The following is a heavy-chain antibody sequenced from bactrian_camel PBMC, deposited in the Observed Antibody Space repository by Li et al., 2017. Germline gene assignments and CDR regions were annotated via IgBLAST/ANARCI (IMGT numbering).Heavy chain of an antibody. D-gene: IGHD3*01. J-gene: IGHJ6*01. CDR1: GITFSRHD. CDR3: AATSYGLILPCSAALADFGY. V-gene: IGHV3S40*01. CDR2: IGGGST. Sequence: VQLVESGGGLVQPGESLRLSCVASGITFSRHDMSWVRQAPGKEREGVALIGGGSTAYADSVKGRFTVSRDNAKNTVYLQMNSLKPEDTAMYYCAATSYGLILPCSAALADFGYWGQGTQVTVS.